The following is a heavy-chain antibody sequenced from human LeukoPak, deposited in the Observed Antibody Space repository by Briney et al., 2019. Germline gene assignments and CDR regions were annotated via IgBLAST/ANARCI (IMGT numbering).Heavy chain of an antibody. CDR2: ISSSSYI. CDR1: GFSFNTYS. D-gene: IGHD2-15*01. J-gene: IGHJ4*02. V-gene: IGHV3-21*01. CDR3: ASRYCSGGSCYCDGY. Sequence: PGGSLRLSCAASGFSFNTYSMNWVRQAPGKGLEWVSSISSSSYIYYADSVKGRFTISRDNAKSSLYLQMNSLRAEDTAVYYCASRYCSGGSCYCDGYWGQGTLVTVSS.